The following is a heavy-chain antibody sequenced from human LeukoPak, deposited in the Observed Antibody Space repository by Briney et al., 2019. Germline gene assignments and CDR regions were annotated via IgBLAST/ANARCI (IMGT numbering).Heavy chain of an antibody. CDR3: ARGGLPHHYYYMHV. J-gene: IGHJ6*03. Sequence: ASVKVSCKASGYTFTDYYIQWVRQAPGQGLEWMGWINPNSGDTKYAQNFQGRVTMTRDTSISTAYMELSRLRSDDSAVYYCARGGLPHHYYYMHVWGKGTTVTVSS. CDR2: INPNSGDT. V-gene: IGHV1-2*02. CDR1: GYTFTDYY. D-gene: IGHD3-22*01.